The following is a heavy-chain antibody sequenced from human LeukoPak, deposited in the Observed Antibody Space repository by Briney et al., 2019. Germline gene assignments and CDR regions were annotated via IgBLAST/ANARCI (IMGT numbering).Heavy chain of an antibody. D-gene: IGHD1-26*01. V-gene: IGHV4-59*08. Sequence: SETLSLTCTVSGGSINSYYWSWIRQPPGKGLEWIGWIYYSGNTNCNPSLKSRVTISIDTSKNQFSLRVSSVTAADTAVYYCARSRSGIYSYFDYWGQGTLVTVSS. J-gene: IGHJ4*02. CDR3: ARSRSGIYSYFDY. CDR1: GGSINSYY. CDR2: IYYSGNT.